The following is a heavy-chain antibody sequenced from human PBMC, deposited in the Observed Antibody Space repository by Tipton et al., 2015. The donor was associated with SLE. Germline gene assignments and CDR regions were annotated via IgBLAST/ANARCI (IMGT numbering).Heavy chain of an antibody. CDR2: VSGNNGIP. D-gene: IGHD4-23*01. J-gene: IGHJ3*02. CDR1: GYTFTNYG. Sequence: QLVQSGAELKKPGASVKVSCKASGYTFTNYGICWVRQAPGQGLEWGAWVSGNNGIPKYAQKLQGRVTMTTDTSTSTAYLELRSLKYDDTAVYYCARDRRAFTVVNEAFDIWGQGTMVTVSS. CDR3: ARDRRAFTVVNEAFDI. V-gene: IGHV1-18*01.